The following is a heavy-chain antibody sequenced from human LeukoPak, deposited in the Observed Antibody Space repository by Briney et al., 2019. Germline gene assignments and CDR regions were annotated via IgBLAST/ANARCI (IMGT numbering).Heavy chain of an antibody. V-gene: IGHV1-69*04. CDR1: GGTFISYA. CDR3: ARGIAAAAIDY. J-gene: IGHJ4*02. CDR2: IIPILGIA. D-gene: IGHD6-13*01. Sequence: SVKVSCKASGGTFISYAISWVRQAPGQGLEWMGRIIPILGIANYAQKFQGRVTITADKSTSTAYMELSSLRSEDTAVYYCARGIAAAAIDYWGQGTLVTVSS.